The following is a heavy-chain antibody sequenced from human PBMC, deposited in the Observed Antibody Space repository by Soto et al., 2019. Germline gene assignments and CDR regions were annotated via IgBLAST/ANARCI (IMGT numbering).Heavy chain of an antibody. CDR1: GYSFTSYG. CDR2: ISAYNGNR. Sequence: QVQLVQSGAEVKKPGASVKVSCKASGYSFTSYGISWVRQAPGQGLEWMGWISAYNGNRKYAQKFKGRVTMTTDTSTSTAYMELRSLRSDDTVVYYCARDLGGFPDYWGQGTLVTVSS. D-gene: IGHD5-12*01. J-gene: IGHJ4*02. CDR3: ARDLGGFPDY. V-gene: IGHV1-18*01.